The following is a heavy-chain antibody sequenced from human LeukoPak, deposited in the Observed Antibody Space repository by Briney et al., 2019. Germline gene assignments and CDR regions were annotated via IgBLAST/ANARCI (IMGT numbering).Heavy chain of an antibody. CDR1: GFTFSSYS. V-gene: IGHV3-48*01. J-gene: IGHJ3*02. CDR2: ISSSSSTI. CDR3: ARDEYGAFDI. D-gene: IGHD4-17*01. Sequence: GGSLRLSCAVSGFTFSSYSMNWVRQAPGKGLEWVSYISSSSSTIYYADSVKGRFTISRDNAKNSLYLQMNSLRAEDTAVYYCARDEYGAFDIWGQGTMVTVSS.